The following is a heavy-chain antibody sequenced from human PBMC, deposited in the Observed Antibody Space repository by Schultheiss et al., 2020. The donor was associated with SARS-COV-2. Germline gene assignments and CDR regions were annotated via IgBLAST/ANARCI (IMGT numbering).Heavy chain of an antibody. CDR3: ARDSFTEYYYDSSGYDGIDY. CDR2: ISSSGSTI. J-gene: IGHJ4*02. V-gene: IGHV3-48*04. CDR1: GFTFSSYS. D-gene: IGHD3-22*01. Sequence: GGSLRLSCAASGFTFSSYSMNWVRQAPGKGLEWVSSISSSGSTIYYADSVKGRFTISRDNAKNSLYLQMNSLRAEDTAVYYCARDSFTEYYYDSSGYDGIDYWGQGTLVTVSS.